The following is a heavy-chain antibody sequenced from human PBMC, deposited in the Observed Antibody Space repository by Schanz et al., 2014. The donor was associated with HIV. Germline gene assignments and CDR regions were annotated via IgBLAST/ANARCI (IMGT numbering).Heavy chain of an antibody. CDR2: ISGSGGKV. Sequence: EVQVLESGGGLVQPGGSLTLSCGGSGFTFNDFAMSWVRQAPGKGLEWVSTISGSGGKVFYADSVKGRFTISRDNFQRLVELEMYSLRAEDTAVYYCGKDGSRKVRFLEGPGYYLDHWGQGALVTVSS. D-gene: IGHD3-3*01. J-gene: IGHJ4*02. CDR3: GKDGSRKVRFLEGPGYYLDH. CDR1: GFTFNDFA. V-gene: IGHV3-23*01.